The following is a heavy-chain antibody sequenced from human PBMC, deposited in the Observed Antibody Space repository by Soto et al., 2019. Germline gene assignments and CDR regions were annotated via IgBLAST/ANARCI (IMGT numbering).Heavy chain of an antibody. Sequence: QVQLQESGPGLVKPSQTLSLTCTVSGGSISSGGYYWSWIRQHPGKGLEWIGYIYYSGSTYYNPSLKSRVTISVDTSKNQFSLKLSSVTAADTAVDYCARDSVSGYYDSSGYSPYYYGMDVWGQGTTVTVPS. CDR2: IYYSGST. V-gene: IGHV4-31*03. D-gene: IGHD3-22*01. CDR1: GGSISSGGYY. J-gene: IGHJ6*02. CDR3: ARDSVSGYYDSSGYSPYYYGMDV.